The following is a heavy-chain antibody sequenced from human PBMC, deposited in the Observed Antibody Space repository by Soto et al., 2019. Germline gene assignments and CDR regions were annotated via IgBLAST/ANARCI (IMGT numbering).Heavy chain of an antibody. Sequence: EVQLLESGGDLVQPGGSLRLSCAASGFTFSDYALSWVRQGPGKGLEWVSTISESGARTYYADSVKGRFTISRDTPKSTLYLQMNSLRAEDTAVYYCAKADYVGFWGRGTLVTVSS. V-gene: IGHV3-23*01. CDR2: ISESGART. D-gene: IGHD4-17*01. J-gene: IGHJ4*02. CDR1: GFTFSDYA. CDR3: AKADYVGF.